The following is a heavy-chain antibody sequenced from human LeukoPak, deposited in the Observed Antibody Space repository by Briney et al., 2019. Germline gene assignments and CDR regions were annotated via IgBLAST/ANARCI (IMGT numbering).Heavy chain of an antibody. D-gene: IGHD2-2*01. CDR3: ARAYCSSTSCYVVHFQH. CDR2: ISSSGSTI. CDR1: GFTFSDYY. V-gene: IGHV3-11*04. Sequence: RSGGSLRLSCAASGFTFSDYYMSWIRQAPGKGLEWVSYISSSGSTIYYADSVKGRFTISRDNAKNSLYLQMNSLRAEDTAVYYCARAYCSSTSCYVVHFQHWGQGTLVTVSS. J-gene: IGHJ1*01.